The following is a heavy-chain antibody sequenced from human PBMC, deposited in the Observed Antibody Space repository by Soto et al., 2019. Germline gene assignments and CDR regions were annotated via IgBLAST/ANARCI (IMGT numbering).Heavy chain of an antibody. Sequence: QVQLVESGGGVVQPGRSLRLSCAASGFTFSSYGMHWVRKAPGKGLEWVAVISYDGSNKYYADSVKGRFTISRDNSKNPLYLHMNSLRAEDTAVYYCAKDRSAAASMDVWGQGTTVTVSS. CDR3: AKDRSAAASMDV. J-gene: IGHJ6*02. V-gene: IGHV3-30*18. CDR2: ISYDGSNK. D-gene: IGHD6-13*01. CDR1: GFTFSSYG.